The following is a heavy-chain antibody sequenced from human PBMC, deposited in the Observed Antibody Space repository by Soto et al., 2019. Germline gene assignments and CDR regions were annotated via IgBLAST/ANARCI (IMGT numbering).Heavy chain of an antibody. J-gene: IGHJ5*02. CDR1: GFTFSSYS. CDR3: ARAMGHLERDWFDP. V-gene: IGHV3-21*01. Sequence: GGSLRLSCAASGFTFSSYSMNWVRQAPGKGLEWVSSISSSSSYIYYADSVKGRFTVSRDKSKNTVYLQMNDLRADDTAVYYSARAMGHLERDWFDPWGQGTLVTVSS. CDR2: ISSSSSYI. D-gene: IGHD1-26*01.